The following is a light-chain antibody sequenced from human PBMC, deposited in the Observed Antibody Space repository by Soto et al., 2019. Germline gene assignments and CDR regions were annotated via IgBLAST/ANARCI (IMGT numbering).Light chain of an antibody. Sequence: QSALTHPASVSGSPGQSVTISCTGTSSDVGSYNLVSWYRQHPGKAPKLMIYEASKRPSGVPNRFSGSKSGNTASLTISGFQAEDEADYYCCAYAGSSTYVFGTGTKVTVL. J-gene: IGLJ1*01. V-gene: IGLV2-23*01. CDR2: EAS. CDR1: SSDVGSYNL. CDR3: CAYAGSSTYV.